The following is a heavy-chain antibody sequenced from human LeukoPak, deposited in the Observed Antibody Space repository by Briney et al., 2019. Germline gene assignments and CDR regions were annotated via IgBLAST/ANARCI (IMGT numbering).Heavy chain of an antibody. J-gene: IGHJ4*02. CDR3: AKGTGGSRNSASGY. CDR1: GFAFSTYG. D-gene: IGHD2-15*01. CDR2: VSDSGGGT. Sequence: GGSLRLSCAASGFAFSTYGMHWVRQAPGKGLEWVSSVSDSGGGTFYADSVKGRFTISRDNSKNTLYQQMDSLRAEDTAVYYCAKGTGGSRNSASGYWGQGTLVTVSS. V-gene: IGHV3-23*01.